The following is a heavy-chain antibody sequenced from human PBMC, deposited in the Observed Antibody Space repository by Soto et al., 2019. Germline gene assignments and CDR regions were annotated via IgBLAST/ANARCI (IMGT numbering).Heavy chain of an antibody. V-gene: IGHV3-15*01. CDR1: GFTFSNTW. J-gene: IGHJ6*02. CDR2: IKSKTDGGTT. Sequence: GGSLRLSCAASGFTFSNTWMSWVRQAPGKGLEWVGRIKSKTDGGTTDYAAPVKGRFTISRDDSKNTLYLQMNSLKTEDTAVYYCTTGDIVVVPAAIRSANYYYYGMDVWGQGTAVTVSS. CDR3: TTGDIVVVPAAIRSANYYYYGMDV. D-gene: IGHD2-2*02.